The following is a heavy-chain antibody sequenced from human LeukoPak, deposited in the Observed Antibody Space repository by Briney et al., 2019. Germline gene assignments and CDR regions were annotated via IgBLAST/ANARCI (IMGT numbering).Heavy chain of an antibody. CDR2: ISGSGGST. Sequence: PGGSLRLSCAASGFTFSSYAMSWVRQAPGKGREWVSAISGSGGSTYYADSVKGRFTISRDNSKNTLYLQMNSLRAEDTAVYYCAKDRRFRQLVPNAFDIWGQGTMVTVSS. CDR1: GFTFSSYA. J-gene: IGHJ3*02. CDR3: AKDRRFRQLVPNAFDI. D-gene: IGHD6-13*01. V-gene: IGHV3-23*01.